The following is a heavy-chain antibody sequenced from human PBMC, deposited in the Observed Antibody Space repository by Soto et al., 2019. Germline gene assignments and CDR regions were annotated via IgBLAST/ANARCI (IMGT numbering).Heavy chain of an antibody. Sequence: GASVKVSCKASGYTFTSYGISWVRQAPGQGLEWMGWISAYNGNTNYAQKLQGRVTMTTDTSTSTAYMELRSLRSDDTAVYYCARDTVTTFYYYNGMDVWGQGTTVTVSS. D-gene: IGHD4-17*01. CDR2: ISAYNGNT. V-gene: IGHV1-18*01. CDR3: ARDTVTTFYYYNGMDV. J-gene: IGHJ6*02. CDR1: GYTFTSYG.